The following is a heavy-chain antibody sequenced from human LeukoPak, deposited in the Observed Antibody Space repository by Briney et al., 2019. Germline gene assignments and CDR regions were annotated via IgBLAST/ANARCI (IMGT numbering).Heavy chain of an antibody. V-gene: IGHV3-23*01. Sequence: GGSLRLSCAASGFTFSNYAMSWVRQAPGMGLEWVSAISGSGGSTYYADSVKGRFTISRDKSKNTLYLQMNSLRAEDTAVYYCAKDLSLYCGGDCYRNEFYFDYWGQGTLVTVSS. CDR3: AKDLSLYCGGDCYRNEFYFDY. D-gene: IGHD2-21*02. J-gene: IGHJ4*02. CDR2: ISGSGGST. CDR1: GFTFSNYA.